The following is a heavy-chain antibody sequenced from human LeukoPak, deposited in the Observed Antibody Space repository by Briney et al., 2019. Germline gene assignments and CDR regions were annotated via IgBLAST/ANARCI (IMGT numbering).Heavy chain of an antibody. CDR3: ARDVRSYDSSGYYTSGGFGFDY. Sequence: SGTLSLTCTVSGGSLCSYFWSWSRPPPGEGLGWVGYIYYSGSTNYNPPLKSRVTISVDTSKNQFSLKPSSVTAADTAVYYRARDVRSYDSSGYYTSGGFGFDYWGEGTLVTVSS. D-gene: IGHD3-22*01. CDR2: IYYSGST. V-gene: IGHV4-59*01. J-gene: IGHJ4*02. CDR1: GGSLCSYF.